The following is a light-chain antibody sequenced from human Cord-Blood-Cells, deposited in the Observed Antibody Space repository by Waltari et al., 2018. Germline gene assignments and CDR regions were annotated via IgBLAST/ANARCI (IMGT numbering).Light chain of an antibody. J-gene: IGKJ1*01. V-gene: IGKV1-5*03. CDR3: QQYNSYST. Sequence: DIQMTPSPPTLSASVGDRVTIPCRASQSISSWLAWYQQKPGKAPKLLIYKASSLESGVPSRFSGSGSGTEFSLTISSLQPDDFATYYCQQYNSYSTFGQGTKVEIK. CDR2: KAS. CDR1: QSISSW.